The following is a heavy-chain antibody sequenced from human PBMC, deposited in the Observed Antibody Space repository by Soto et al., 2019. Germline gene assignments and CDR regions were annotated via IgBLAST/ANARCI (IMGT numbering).Heavy chain of an antibody. CDR3: AREDTAMAFDS. Sequence: QVQLVQSGAEVKKPGSSVKVSCKASGGTFSSYTISWVRQAPGQGLEWMGRIIPILGIANYAQKFQGRVTITADKSPSTAYMELSSLRSEDTAVYYCAREDTAMAFDSWGQGTLVPVSS. CDR2: IIPILGIA. CDR1: GGTFSSYT. D-gene: IGHD5-18*01. V-gene: IGHV1-69*08. J-gene: IGHJ4*02.